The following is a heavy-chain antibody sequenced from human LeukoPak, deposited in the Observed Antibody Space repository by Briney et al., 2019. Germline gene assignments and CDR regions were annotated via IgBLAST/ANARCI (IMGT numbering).Heavy chain of an antibody. CDR3: AKEAIGYCSSTSCHGDDY. Sequence: GGSLRLSCAASGFTLSSYAMSWVRQAPGKELEWVSAISGSGGSTYYADSVKGRFTISRDNSKNTLYLQMNSLRAEDTAVYYCAKEAIGYCSSTSCHGDDYWGQGTLVTVSS. V-gene: IGHV3-23*01. CDR2: ISGSGGST. J-gene: IGHJ4*02. D-gene: IGHD2-2*03. CDR1: GFTLSSYA.